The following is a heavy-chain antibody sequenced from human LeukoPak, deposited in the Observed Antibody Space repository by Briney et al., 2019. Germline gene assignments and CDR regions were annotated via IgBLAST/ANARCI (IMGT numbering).Heavy chain of an antibody. D-gene: IGHD5-18*01. CDR1: RFTVSSNY. CDR2: IYSGDRK. Sequence: GGSLRLSCAASRFTVSSNYMIWVRQAPGKGVVGGSVIYSGDRKYYAGSVKGRFTISRDNSKNTLYIQMNSLRAEDTAVYYCARLSYGQNSFDYWGQGTLVTVSS. V-gene: IGHV3-53*01. J-gene: IGHJ4*02. CDR3: ARLSYGQNSFDY.